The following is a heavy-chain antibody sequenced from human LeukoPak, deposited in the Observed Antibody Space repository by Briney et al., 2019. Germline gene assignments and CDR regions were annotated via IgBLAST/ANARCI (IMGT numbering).Heavy chain of an antibody. CDR2: MNPNSGNS. CDR1: GYTFTNFE. Sequence: ASVKVSCRASGYTFTNFEVNWVRQAAGQGLEWMGWMNPNSGNSGFAQKFQGRVTITSDNSISTAYMEVSGPTPDDTAVYFCARVAPQWLAPIDYWGQGALVIVSS. J-gene: IGHJ4*02. CDR3: ARVAPQWLAPIDY. D-gene: IGHD6-19*01. V-gene: IGHV1-8*03.